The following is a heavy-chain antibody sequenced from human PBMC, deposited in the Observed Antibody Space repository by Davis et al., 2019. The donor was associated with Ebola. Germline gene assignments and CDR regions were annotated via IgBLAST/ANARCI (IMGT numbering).Heavy chain of an antibody. D-gene: IGHD3-22*01. J-gene: IGHJ4*02. Sequence: AASVKVSCKASGYTFTSYGISWVRQAPGQGLEWMGRIIPILGIANYAQKFQGRVTMTTDTSTSTAYMELRSLRSDDTAVYYCARDSFITPFDYWGQGTLVTVSS. CDR1: GYTFTSYG. CDR3: ARDSFITPFDY. CDR2: IIPILGIA. V-gene: IGHV1-18*01.